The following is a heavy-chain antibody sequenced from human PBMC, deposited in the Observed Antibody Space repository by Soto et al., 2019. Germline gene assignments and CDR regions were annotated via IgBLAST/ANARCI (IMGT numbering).Heavy chain of an antibody. CDR3: AKKSGVGATWYFDY. D-gene: IGHD1-26*01. CDR1: GFTFSNYG. Sequence: EVQLLESGGGLVQPGGSLRLSCAASGFTFSNYGMSWVRQAPGKGLEWVSALPEIGTNTYYADSVKGRFIISRDNSKNTLFLQINNLRAGDTAVYYCAKKSGVGATWYFDYWGQGTLVTVSS. V-gene: IGHV3-23*01. CDR2: LPEIGTNT. J-gene: IGHJ4*02.